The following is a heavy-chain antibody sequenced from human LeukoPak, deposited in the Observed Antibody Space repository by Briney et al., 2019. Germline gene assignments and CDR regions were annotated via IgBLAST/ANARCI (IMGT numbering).Heavy chain of an antibody. V-gene: IGHV3-23*01. J-gene: IGHJ4*02. CDR1: GFTFSSYW. CDR2: MSGSGVDT. D-gene: IGHD5-12*01. CDR3: GKGLNRDYSGIGDH. Sequence: PGGSLRLSCAASGFTFSSYWMHWVRQAPGKGLGWVSSMSGSGVDTYYADSVRGRFTISRDNSENKLYLQANSLRAEDTAVYYCGKGLNRDYSGIGDHWGQGTLVTVSS.